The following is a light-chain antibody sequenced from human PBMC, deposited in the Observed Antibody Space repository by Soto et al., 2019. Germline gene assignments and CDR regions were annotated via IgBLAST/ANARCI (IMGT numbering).Light chain of an antibody. CDR3: SSYTSSSIDYV. CDR1: SSDVGGYNY. Sequence: QSVLTQPASVSGSPGQSITISCTGTSSDVGGYNYVSWYQQHPGKAPKPMNYEVSNRPSGVSNRFSGSKSGNTASLTISGLQAEVDADFYCSSYTSSSIDYVFGTGTKLTVL. V-gene: IGLV2-14*01. J-gene: IGLJ1*01. CDR2: EVS.